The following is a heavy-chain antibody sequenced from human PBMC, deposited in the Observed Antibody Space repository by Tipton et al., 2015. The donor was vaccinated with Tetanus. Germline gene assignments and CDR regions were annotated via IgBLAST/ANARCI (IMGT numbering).Heavy chain of an antibody. V-gene: IGHV4-61*01. J-gene: IGHJ4*02. CDR1: GDSVSSGSYY. CDR2: ILYGGST. CDR3: ARIHDFWSGYFDF. D-gene: IGHD3-3*01. Sequence: TLSLTCTASGDSVSSGSYYWAWIRQPPGKGLEYIGYILYGGSTHYSPSLKSRVTVSADPSKNQFSLKLSSVTAADTAVYYCARIHDFWSGYFDFWGQGTLVTVSS.